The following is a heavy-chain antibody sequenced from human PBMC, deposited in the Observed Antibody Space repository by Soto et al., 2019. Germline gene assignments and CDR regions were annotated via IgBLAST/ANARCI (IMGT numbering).Heavy chain of an antibody. Sequence: EVQLAESGGGLVKPGGSLRLSCAASGFTFSSYSMNWVRQAPGKGLEWVSSISSSSSYIYYADSVKGRFTISRDNAKNSLYLQMNSLRAEDTAVYYCARDPRKDYYYYYGMDVWGQGTTVTVSS. CDR3: ARDPRKDYYYYYGMDV. J-gene: IGHJ6*02. CDR1: GFTFSSYS. CDR2: ISSSSSYI. V-gene: IGHV3-21*01.